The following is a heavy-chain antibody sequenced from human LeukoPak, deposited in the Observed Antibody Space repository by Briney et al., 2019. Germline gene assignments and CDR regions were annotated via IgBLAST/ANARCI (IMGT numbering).Heavy chain of an antibody. CDR1: GFHFSTHG. CDR3: ARALRLGDAFDI. J-gene: IGHJ3*02. CDR2: ISSSSSYI. Sequence: GGTLRLSCAASGFHFSTHGMNWVRQAPGKGLEWVSSISSSSSYIYYADSVKGRFTISRDNAKNSLYLQMNSLRAEDTAVYYCARALRLGDAFDIWGQGTMVTVSS. D-gene: IGHD3-16*01. V-gene: IGHV3-21*01.